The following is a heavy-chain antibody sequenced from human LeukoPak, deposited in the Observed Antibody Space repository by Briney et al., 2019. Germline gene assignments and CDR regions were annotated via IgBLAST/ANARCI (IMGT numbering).Heavy chain of an antibody. Sequence: PGGTLRLSCVAAEFPFNSYEMNWVRQAPGKGLEWISYISDSAASIYYADSVRGRFTISRDNAKNSLFLQMNSLRAEDTAVYYCAKFPDYWGQGTLVTVSS. CDR1: EFPFNSYE. CDR2: ISDSAASI. V-gene: IGHV3-48*03. CDR3: AKFPDY. J-gene: IGHJ4*02.